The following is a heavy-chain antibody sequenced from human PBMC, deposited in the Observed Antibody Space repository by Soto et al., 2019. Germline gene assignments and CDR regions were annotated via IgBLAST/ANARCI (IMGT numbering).Heavy chain of an antibody. Sequence: SETLSLTCAVYGGSFSGYYWSWIRQPPGKGLEWIGEINHSGSTNYNPSLKSRVTISVDTSKNQFSLKLSSVTAADTAVYYCARAPRITRYYFDYWGQGTLVTVSS. J-gene: IGHJ4*02. V-gene: IGHV4-34*01. D-gene: IGHD3-10*01. CDR3: ARAPRITRYYFDY. CDR2: INHSGST. CDR1: GGSFSGYY.